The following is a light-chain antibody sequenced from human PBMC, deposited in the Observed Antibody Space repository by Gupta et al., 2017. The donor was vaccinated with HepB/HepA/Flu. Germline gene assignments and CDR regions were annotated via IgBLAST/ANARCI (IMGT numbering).Light chain of an antibody. CDR1: SGDVASYNY. CDR3: SSYAGSDTVV. V-gene: IGLV2-8*01. J-gene: IGLJ3*02. CDR2: EVT. Sequence: QSSLTPPPSASGSPGQSVTISCTGTSGDVASYNYVSWYQQHPGKAPKLIIYEVTKRPSGVPDRFSGSKSGNTASLTVSGLQAEDESYYYCSSYAGSDTVVFGGGTKLTVL.